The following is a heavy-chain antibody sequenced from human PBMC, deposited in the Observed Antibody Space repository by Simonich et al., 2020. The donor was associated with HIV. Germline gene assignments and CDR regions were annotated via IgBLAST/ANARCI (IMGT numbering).Heavy chain of an antibody. Sequence: ESGGGLVQPGGSLRLSCAASGFTFSSYAMSWVRQAPGKGLEWVSAIMGSGGSTYYANSVKGRFTISRDNSKNTLYLQMNSLRAEDTAVYYCAKDPRGAMVYWYFDLWGRGTLVTVSS. J-gene: IGHJ2*01. V-gene: IGHV3-23*01. CDR1: GFTFSSYA. CDR3: AKDPRGAMVYWYFDL. D-gene: IGHD5-18*01. CDR2: IMGSGGST.